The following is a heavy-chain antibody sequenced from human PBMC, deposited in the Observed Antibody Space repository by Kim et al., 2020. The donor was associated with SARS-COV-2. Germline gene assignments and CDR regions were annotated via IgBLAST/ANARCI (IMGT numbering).Heavy chain of an antibody. CDR1: GFTFSSYG. D-gene: IGHD4-4*01. CDR3: AKDLEATVKSSYYYYYYYMDV. V-gene: IGHV3-30*18. J-gene: IGHJ6*03. Sequence: GGSLRLSCAASGFTFSSYGMHWVRQAPGKGLEWVAVISYDGSNKYYADSVKGRFTISRDNSKNTLYLQMNSLRAEETAVYYCAKDLEATVKSSYYYYYYYMDVWGKGTTVTVSS. CDR2: ISYDGSNK.